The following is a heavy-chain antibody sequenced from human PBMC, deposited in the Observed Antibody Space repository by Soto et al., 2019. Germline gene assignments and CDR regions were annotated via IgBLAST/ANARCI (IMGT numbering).Heavy chain of an antibody. CDR3: ARVREYGRSKCYYYYGMDV. CDR1: GYTFTSYA. V-gene: IGHV1-3*01. D-gene: IGHD4-17*01. Sequence: ASVKVSCKASGYTFTSYAMHWVRQAPGQRLEWMGWINAGNGNTKYSQKFQGRVTITRDTSASTAYMELSSLRSEDTAVYYCARVREYGRSKCYYYYGMDVWGQGTTVTVSS. CDR2: INAGNGNT. J-gene: IGHJ6*02.